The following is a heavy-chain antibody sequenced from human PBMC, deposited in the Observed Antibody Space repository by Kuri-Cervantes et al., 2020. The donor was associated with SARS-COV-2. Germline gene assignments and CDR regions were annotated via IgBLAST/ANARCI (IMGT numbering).Heavy chain of an antibody. Sequence: GESLKISCAASGFTFSSYAMSWVRQAPGKGLEWVSAISGSGGSTYYADSVKGRFTSSRDNAKNSLYLQMNSLRAEDTAVYYCARVSCSNTSCYADYWGQGTLVTVSS. J-gene: IGHJ4*02. D-gene: IGHD2-2*01. CDR3: ARVSCSNTSCYADY. CDR2: ISGSGGST. CDR1: GFTFSSYA. V-gene: IGHV3-23*01.